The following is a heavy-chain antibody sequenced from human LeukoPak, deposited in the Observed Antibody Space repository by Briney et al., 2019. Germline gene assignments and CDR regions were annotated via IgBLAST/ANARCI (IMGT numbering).Heavy chain of an antibody. J-gene: IGHJ5*02. Sequence: PSETLSLTCNVSGGSISSNTYFWGWIRRPPGKGLEWIGSVRYSGSTYYNPSLKSRVTISVNTSKNQFSLNLNSLIAADTAVYYCATSDTVSTYNWFDPWGQGTLVTVS. V-gene: IGHV4-39*01. D-gene: IGHD5/OR15-5a*01. CDR1: GGSISSNTYF. CDR3: ATSDTVSTYNWFDP. CDR2: VRYSGST.